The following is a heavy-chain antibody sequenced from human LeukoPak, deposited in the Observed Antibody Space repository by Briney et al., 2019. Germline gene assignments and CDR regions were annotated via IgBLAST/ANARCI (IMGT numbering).Heavy chain of an antibody. J-gene: IGHJ4*02. CDR3: AYGDYDC. CDR2: ISGGGDST. V-gene: IGHV3-23*01. Sequence: GGPLRLSCAAAGFTFSTYTVNWVRQAPGKGLEWVSTISGGGDSTYYADSVKGRFTISRDNSKNTLYLQINSLRAEDTAVYYCAYGDYDCWGQGTLVTVSS. CDR1: GFTFSTYT. D-gene: IGHD4-17*01.